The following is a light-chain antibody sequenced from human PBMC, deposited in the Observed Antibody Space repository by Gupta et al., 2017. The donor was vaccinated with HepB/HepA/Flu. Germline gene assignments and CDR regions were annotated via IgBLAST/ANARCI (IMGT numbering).Light chain of an antibody. J-gene: IGKJ4*01. V-gene: IGKV3-11*01. CDR3: QQRSNWLT. CDR2: DAS. Sequence: EVVLTQSPATLCLSPGERATLSCRASQSVSSYLAWYQQKPGQAPRLLTYDASNRATGIPARFSGSGSGKDFTLTISSLEPEDSAVYYCQQRSNWLTFGGGTKVEIK. CDR1: QSVSSY.